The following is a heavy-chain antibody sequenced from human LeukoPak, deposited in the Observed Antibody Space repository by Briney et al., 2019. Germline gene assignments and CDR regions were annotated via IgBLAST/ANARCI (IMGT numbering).Heavy chain of an antibody. J-gene: IGHJ5*02. Sequence: ASVKVSCKVSGYTLTELSMHWVRQAPGKGLEWMGGFDPEDGETIYAQKFQGRVTMTEDTSADTAYMELSSLRSEDTAVYYCATALFPDIVVVPAYNWFDPWGQGTLVTVSS. D-gene: IGHD2-2*01. CDR1: GYTLTELS. V-gene: IGHV1-24*01. CDR3: ATALFPDIVVVPAYNWFDP. CDR2: FDPEDGET.